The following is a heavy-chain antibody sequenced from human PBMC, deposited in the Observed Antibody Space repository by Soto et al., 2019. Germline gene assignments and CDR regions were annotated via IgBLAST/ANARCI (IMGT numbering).Heavy chain of an antibody. CDR1: GYSISSGSW. CDR2: IHLSESS. CDR3: AKAGSWDLEY. D-gene: IGHD1-26*01. V-gene: IGHV4-4*02. J-gene: IGHJ4*02. Sequence: QVQLQESGPGLVKPSGTLSLTCDVSGYSISSGSWWGWVRQPPGKGLEWIGEIHLSESSNYNPSLKSRVTISADKSKNQFSLEVRSVTAADTAVYYCAKAGSWDLEYWGQGTPVTVSS.